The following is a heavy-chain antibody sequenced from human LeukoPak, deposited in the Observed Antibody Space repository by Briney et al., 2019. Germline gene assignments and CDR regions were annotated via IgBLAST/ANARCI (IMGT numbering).Heavy chain of an antibody. J-gene: IGHJ4*02. D-gene: IGHD6-13*01. CDR2: ISYDGSKK. Sequence: GRSLRLSCAASGFTFSSYGMHLVPQAPGKGLEGVAVISYDGSKKYYADSVKRRFTISRDNSKNTLYLQMNSLRAEDTAVYYCATSSSSENQDYFDHWGQEPLVTVSS. V-gene: IGHV3-30*03. CDR3: ATSSSSENQDYFDH. CDR1: GFTFSSYG.